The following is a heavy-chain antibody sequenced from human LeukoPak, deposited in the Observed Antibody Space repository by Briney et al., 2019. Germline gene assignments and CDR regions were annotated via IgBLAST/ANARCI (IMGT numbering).Heavy chain of an antibody. Sequence: GGSLRLSCAASGFTFSSYAMHWVRQAPGKGLEWEAVISYEGSNKYYADSVKGRFSISRDNSKNTLYLQMNSLRAEDTAVYYCAREANKYSSGWFGEYFQHWGQGTLVTVSS. CDR1: GFTFSSYA. CDR3: AREANKYSSGWFGEYFQH. D-gene: IGHD6-19*01. J-gene: IGHJ1*01. V-gene: IGHV3-30-3*01. CDR2: ISYEGSNK.